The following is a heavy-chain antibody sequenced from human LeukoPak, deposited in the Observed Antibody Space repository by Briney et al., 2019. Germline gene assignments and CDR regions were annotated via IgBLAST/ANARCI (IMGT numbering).Heavy chain of an antibody. J-gene: IGHJ5*02. CDR2: ISGHNGNP. V-gene: IGHV1-18*01. Sequence: ASVKVSCKASGYTFTSYGISWVRQAPGQGLEWMGWISGHNGNPNYAQKLQGRGTMTTDTSTSTAYMELRSLRADDTAVYYCGRSYSSSHPDWFDPWGQGTLVTVSS. CDR3: GRSYSSSHPDWFDP. D-gene: IGHD6-6*01. CDR1: GYTFTSYG.